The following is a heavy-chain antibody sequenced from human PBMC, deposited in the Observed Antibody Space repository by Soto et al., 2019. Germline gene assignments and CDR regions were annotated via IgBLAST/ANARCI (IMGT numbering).Heavy chain of an antibody. J-gene: IGHJ3*02. CDR1: GYSFTSYW. CDR3: ASHTTYCGGDCYREAFDI. CDR2: IYPGDSDT. D-gene: IGHD2-21*02. Sequence: GETLKISCKGSGYSFTSYWIGWVRQMPGKGLEWMGIIYPGDSDTRYSPSFQGQVTISADKSISTAYLQWSSLKASDTAMYYCASHTTYCGGDCYREAFDIWGQGTMVTVSS. V-gene: IGHV5-51*01.